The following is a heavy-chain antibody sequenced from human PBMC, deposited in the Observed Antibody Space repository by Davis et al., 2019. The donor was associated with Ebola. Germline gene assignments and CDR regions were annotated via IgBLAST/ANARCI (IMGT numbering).Heavy chain of an antibody. CDR3: AKEALRFSRSTLAWFDP. D-gene: IGHD3-3*01. V-gene: IGHV4-39*07. J-gene: IGHJ5*02. CDR2: IWHRGTT. CDR1: GESVSSSSYY. Sequence: SETLSLTCTVSGESVSSSSYYWGWIRQSPGKGLEWIGSIWHRGTTYYNPSLESRVTISVDTSKNQFSLNMYSMTAADTAVYYCAKEALRFSRSTLAWFDPWGQGILVTVSS.